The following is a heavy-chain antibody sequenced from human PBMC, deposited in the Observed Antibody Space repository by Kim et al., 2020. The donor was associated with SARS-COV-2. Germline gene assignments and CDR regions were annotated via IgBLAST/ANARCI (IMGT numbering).Heavy chain of an antibody. Sequence: SETLSLTCTVSGYSISSGYYWGWIRQPPGKGLEWIGSIYHSGSTYYNPSLKSRVTISVDTSKNQFSLKLSSVTAADTAVYYCARDIYSGYDFRFDYWGQGTLVTVSS. CDR3: ARDIYSGYDFRFDY. CDR2: IYHSGST. V-gene: IGHV4-38-2*02. D-gene: IGHD5-12*01. CDR1: GYSISSGYY. J-gene: IGHJ4*02.